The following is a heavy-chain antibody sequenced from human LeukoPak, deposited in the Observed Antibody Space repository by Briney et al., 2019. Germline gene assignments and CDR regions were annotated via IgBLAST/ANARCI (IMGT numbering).Heavy chain of an antibody. CDR1: GYTFTGYY. CDR2: INPNSGVT. D-gene: IGHD4-17*01. V-gene: IGHV1-2*02. Sequence: GASVKVSCKASGYTFTGYYMHWVRQAPGQGLEWMGWINPNSGVTDYAQKFQGRVTMTRDTSISTAYMEVSSLRSDDTAVYYCARDFGRAYGDKFDYWGQGTLVTVCS. CDR3: ARDFGRAYGDKFDY. J-gene: IGHJ4*02.